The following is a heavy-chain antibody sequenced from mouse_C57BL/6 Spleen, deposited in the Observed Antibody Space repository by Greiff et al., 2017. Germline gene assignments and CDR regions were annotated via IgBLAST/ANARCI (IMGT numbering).Heavy chain of an antibody. CDR2: IYPRSGNT. Sequence: VQLQESGAELARPGASVKLSCKASGYTFTSYGISWVKQRTGQGLEWIGEIYPRSGNTYYNEKFKGKATLTADKSSSTAYMELRSLTSEDSAVYFCAREETFAYWGQGTLVTVSA. V-gene: IGHV1-81*01. CDR3: AREETFAY. J-gene: IGHJ3*01. CDR1: GYTFTSYG.